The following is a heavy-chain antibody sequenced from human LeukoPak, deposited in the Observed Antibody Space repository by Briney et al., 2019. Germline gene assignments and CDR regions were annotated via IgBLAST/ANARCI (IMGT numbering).Heavy chain of an antibody. D-gene: IGHD6-13*01. CDR3: ARDLDPFSAAAGLGGY. J-gene: IGHJ4*02. Sequence: GGSLRLSCAASGFTFSGYWMHWVRQAPGKGLVWVARINGDGSSTRYADSVKGRFTISRDNSKNTLYLQMNSLRAEDTAVYYCARDLDPFSAAAGLGGYWGQGTLVTVSS. CDR1: GFTFSGYW. V-gene: IGHV3-74*01. CDR2: INGDGSST.